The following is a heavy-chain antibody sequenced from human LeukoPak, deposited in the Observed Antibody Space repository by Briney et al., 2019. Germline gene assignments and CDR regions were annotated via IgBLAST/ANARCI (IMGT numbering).Heavy chain of an antibody. CDR3: ARDVRDRGLGQWLRKKYCSSTSCYVRGNYWYFDL. CDR2: ISSSSSYI. J-gene: IGHJ2*01. Sequence: PGGSLRLSCAASGFTFSSYSMNWVRQAPGKGLEWVSSISSSSSYIYYADSVKGRFTISRDNAKNSLYLQMNSLRAEDTAVYYCARDVRDRGLGQWLRKKYCSSTSCYVRGNYWYFDLWGRGTLVTVSS. V-gene: IGHV3-21*01. CDR1: GFTFSSYS. D-gene: IGHD2-2*01.